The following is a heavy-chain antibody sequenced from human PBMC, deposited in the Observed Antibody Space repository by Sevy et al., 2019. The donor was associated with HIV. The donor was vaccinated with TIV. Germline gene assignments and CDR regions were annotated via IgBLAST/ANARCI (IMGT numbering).Heavy chain of an antibody. J-gene: IGHJ3*02. D-gene: IGHD3-22*01. CDR3: ASLPNNYYDSSGSSGDDAFDI. CDR1: GFTFSSYG. V-gene: IGHV3-33*01. CDR2: IWNDRSNK. Sequence: GGSLRLSCAASGFTFSSYGMHWVRQAPGKGLEWVAVIWNDRSNKHYANSVKGRFTISRENSKNTLYLQMNSLRAEDTAVYYCASLPNNYYDSSGSSGDDAFDIWGQGTMVTVSS.